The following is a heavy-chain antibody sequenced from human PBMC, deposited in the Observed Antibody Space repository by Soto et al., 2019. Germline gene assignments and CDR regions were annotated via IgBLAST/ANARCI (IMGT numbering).Heavy chain of an antibody. CDR2: IWYDGSNK. CDR1: GFTFSSYG. Sequence: GGSLRLSCAASGFTFSSYGMHWVRQAPGKGLEWVAVIWYDGSNKYYADSVKGRFTISRDNSKNTLYLQMNSLRAEDTAVYYCARRRHTRGIAAAGYYYYGMDVWGQGTTVTVSS. V-gene: IGHV3-33*01. CDR3: ARRRHTRGIAAAGYYYYGMDV. D-gene: IGHD6-13*01. J-gene: IGHJ6*02.